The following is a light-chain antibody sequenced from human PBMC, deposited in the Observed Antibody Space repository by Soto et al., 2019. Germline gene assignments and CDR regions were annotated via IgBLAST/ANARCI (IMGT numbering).Light chain of an antibody. J-gene: IGKJ3*01. CDR1: QSVSSSY. CDR3: QQYGSSPPA. CDR2: GAS. Sequence: ENGFILSPGTPSLSPGERATLSCRASQSVSSSYLAWYQQKPGQAPRLLIYGASSRATGIPDRFSGSGSGTDFTLTISRLEPEDFAVYYCQQYGSSPPAFGPGTKVDI. V-gene: IGKV3-20*01.